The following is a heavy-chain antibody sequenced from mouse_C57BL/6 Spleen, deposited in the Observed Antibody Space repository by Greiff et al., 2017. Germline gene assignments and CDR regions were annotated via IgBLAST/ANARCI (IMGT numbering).Heavy chain of an antibody. D-gene: IGHD1-1*01. V-gene: IGHV1-19*01. J-gene: IGHJ1*03. CDR2: INPYNGGT. Sequence: VQLQQSGPVLVKPGASVKMSCKASGYTFTDYYMNWVKQSHGKSLEWIGVINPYNGGTSYNQKFKGKATLTVDKSSSTAYMELNSLTSEDSAVYCCARGDYYGSSYRYFDVWGTGTTVTVSS. CDR3: ARGDYYGSSYRYFDV. CDR1: GYTFTDYY.